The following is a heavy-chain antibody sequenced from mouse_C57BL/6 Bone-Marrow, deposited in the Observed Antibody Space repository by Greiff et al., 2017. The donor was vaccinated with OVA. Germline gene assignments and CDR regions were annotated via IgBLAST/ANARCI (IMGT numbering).Heavy chain of an antibody. V-gene: IGHV1-55*01. Sequence: VQLQQPGAELVKPGASVKMSCKASGYTFTSYWITWVKQRPGQGLEWIGDIYPGSGSTNYNEKFKSKATLTVDTSSSTAYMQLSSLTSEDSAVYYCARGGYSNYVAYYCDYWGQGTTLTVSS. CDR1: GYTFTSYW. D-gene: IGHD2-5*01. CDR3: ARGGYSNYVAYYCDY. J-gene: IGHJ2*01. CDR2: IYPGSGST.